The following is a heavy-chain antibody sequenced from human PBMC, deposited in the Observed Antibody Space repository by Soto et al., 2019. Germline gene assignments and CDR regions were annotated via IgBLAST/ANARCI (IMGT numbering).Heavy chain of an antibody. CDR3: ARGYNIQEDWFDP. J-gene: IGHJ5*02. Sequence: TLSLTCTVSCGSISSYYWSWIRQPPGKGLEWIGYIYYSGSTNYNPSLKSRVTISVDTSKNQFSLKLSSVTAADTAVYYCARGYNIQEDWFDPWGQGTLVTVSS. V-gene: IGHV4-59*01. CDR2: IYYSGST. D-gene: IGHD5-18*01. CDR1: CGSISSYY.